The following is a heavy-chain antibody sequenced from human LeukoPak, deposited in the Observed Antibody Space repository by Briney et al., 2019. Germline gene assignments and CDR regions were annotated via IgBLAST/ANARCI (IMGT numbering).Heavy chain of an antibody. CDR3: ARDYDILTGYYPGPLDH. V-gene: IGHV3-48*04. D-gene: IGHD3-9*01. J-gene: IGHJ4*02. CDR1: RFTFSNYW. CDR2: ISSSSSTI. Sequence: GGSLRLSCAASRFTFSNYWMSWVRQAPGKGLEWVSYISSSSSTIYYADSVKGRFTISRDNAKNSLYLQMNSLRAEDTAVYYCARDYDILTGYYPGPLDHWGQGTLVTVSS.